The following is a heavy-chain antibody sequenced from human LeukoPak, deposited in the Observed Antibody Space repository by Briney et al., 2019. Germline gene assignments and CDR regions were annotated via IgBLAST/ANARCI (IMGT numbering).Heavy chain of an antibody. CDR2: ISYDGSNK. CDR3: AREGELTDANYFDY. V-gene: IGHV3-30-3*01. J-gene: IGHJ4*02. Sequence: HPGRSLRLSCAASGFTFSSYAMHWVRQAPGKGLEWVAVISYDGSNKYYADSVKGRFTISRDNSKNTLYLQMNSLRAEDTAVYYCAREGELTDANYFDYWGQGTLVTVSS. D-gene: IGHD1-26*01. CDR1: GFTFSSYA.